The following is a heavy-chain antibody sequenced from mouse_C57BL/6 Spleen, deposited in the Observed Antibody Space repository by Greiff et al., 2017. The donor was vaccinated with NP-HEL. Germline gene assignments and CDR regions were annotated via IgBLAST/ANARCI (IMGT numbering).Heavy chain of an antibody. CDR3: ARSGGTTVVLDY. D-gene: IGHD1-1*01. CDR2: INPGSGGT. CDR1: GYAFTNYL. V-gene: IGHV1-54*01. J-gene: IGHJ2*01. Sequence: QVQLKESGAELVRPGTSVKVSCKASGYAFTNYLIEWVKQRPGQGLEWIGVINPGSGGTNYNEKFKGKATLTADKSSSPAYMQLSSLTSEDSAVYFCARSGGTTVVLDYWGQGTTLTVSS.